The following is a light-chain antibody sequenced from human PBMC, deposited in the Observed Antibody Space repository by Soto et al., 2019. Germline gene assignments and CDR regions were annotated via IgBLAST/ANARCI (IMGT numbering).Light chain of an antibody. V-gene: IGKV2-30*01. J-gene: IGKJ1*01. CDR1: QSLLYSNGNTY. CDR3: MQGTHWPPT. CDR2: KVS. Sequence: DVVMTQSPLSLPVTLGQAASISCRSSQSLLYSNGNTYLSWFHQRPGQSPRRLIYKVSNRDSGVPDRFSGSGSVTDFTLKISRVEAEDVGIYYCMQGTHWPPTFGQGTNVEIK.